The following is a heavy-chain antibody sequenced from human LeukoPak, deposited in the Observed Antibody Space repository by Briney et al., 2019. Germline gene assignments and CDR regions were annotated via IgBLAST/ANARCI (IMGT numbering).Heavy chain of an antibody. CDR3: ARGSSGSTKRYYFDS. J-gene: IGHJ4*02. Sequence: SETLSLTCTVSGGSISGYYWNWVRQPADRGLEWIGRLYSSGVTYYNPSLKSRLTMSVDTSKNQFSLKLRSVTAADTAVYYCARGSSGSTKRYYFDSWGQGALVTVPS. V-gene: IGHV4-4*07. CDR2: LYSSGVT. CDR1: GGSISGYY. D-gene: IGHD6-19*01.